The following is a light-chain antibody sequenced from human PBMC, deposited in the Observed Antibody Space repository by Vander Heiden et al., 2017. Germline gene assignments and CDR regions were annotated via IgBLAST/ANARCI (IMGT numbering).Light chain of an antibody. CDR1: SCTTGSNI. CDR3: AAWDDSLNVGV. V-gene: IGLV1-44*01. CDR2: SNN. Sequence: QSVLTQPPSASGTPGQRVTISCSGSSCTTGSNIVTWYQQFPVTAPKLLIYSNNQRPSGVPDRFSGSKSGTSASLAISGRQSEDEADYYCAAWDDSLNVGVFGGGTKLTVL. J-gene: IGLJ3*02.